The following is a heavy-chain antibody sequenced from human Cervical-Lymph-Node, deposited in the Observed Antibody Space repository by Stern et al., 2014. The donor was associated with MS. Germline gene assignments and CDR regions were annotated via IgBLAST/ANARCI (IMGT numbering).Heavy chain of an antibody. J-gene: IGHJ2*01. CDR2: IIPLFGTA. CDR1: GGNFNTFS. Sequence: QVQLVQSGAEVKKPGSSVKVSCKTSGGNFNTFSLSWVRQAPGQGLERMGGIIPLFGTANYALKFQGRVTIPADESLSTTSPELRSLRSDDTAVYYCARTPLDSSGYVERSWYFDLWGRGTRVTVSS. CDR3: ARTPLDSSGYVERSWYFDL. V-gene: IGHV1-69*01. D-gene: IGHD3-22*01.